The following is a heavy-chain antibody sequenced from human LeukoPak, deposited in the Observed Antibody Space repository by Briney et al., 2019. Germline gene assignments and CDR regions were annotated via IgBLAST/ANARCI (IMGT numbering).Heavy chain of an antibody. V-gene: IGHV3-21*01. CDR3: ARWGARRAFDI. J-gene: IGHJ3*02. CDR1: GFTFSSYS. Sequence: GSLRLSCAASGFTFSSYSMNWVRQAPGKGLEWVSSISSSSSYIYYADSVKGRFTISRDNAKNSLYLQMNSLGAEDTAVYYCARWGARRAFDIWGQGTMVTVSS. CDR2: ISSSSSYI. D-gene: IGHD3-16*01.